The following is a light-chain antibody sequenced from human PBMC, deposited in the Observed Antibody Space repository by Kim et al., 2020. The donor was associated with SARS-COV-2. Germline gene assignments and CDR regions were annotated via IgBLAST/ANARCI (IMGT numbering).Light chain of an antibody. V-gene: IGLV3-1*01. Sequence: SYELTQPPSVSVSPGQTASITCSGDKLGDKYACWYQQKSGQSPVLVIYQDDKRPSGIPGRFSGSNSGNTATLTISGTQAMDEADYYCQAWDRGTVVFGGGTQLT. CDR1: KLGDKY. CDR2: QDD. J-gene: IGLJ3*02. CDR3: QAWDRGTVV.